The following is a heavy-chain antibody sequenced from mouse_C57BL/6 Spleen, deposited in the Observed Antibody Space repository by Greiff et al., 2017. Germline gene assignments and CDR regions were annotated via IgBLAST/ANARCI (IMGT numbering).Heavy chain of an antibody. CDR2: IWSGGST. V-gene: IGHV2-2*01. D-gene: IGHD5-5*01. CDR3: ATDLPSYAMDY. Sequence: QVQLKQSGPGLVQPSQSLSITCTVSGFSLTSYGVHWVRQSPGKGLEWLGVIWSGGSTDYNAAFISRLSISKDNSKSQVFFKMTSLQADDTAIYYCATDLPSYAMDYWGQGTSVTVAS. CDR1: GFSLTSYG. J-gene: IGHJ4*01.